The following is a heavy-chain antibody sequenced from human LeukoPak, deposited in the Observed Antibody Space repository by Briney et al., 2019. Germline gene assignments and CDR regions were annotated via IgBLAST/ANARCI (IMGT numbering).Heavy chain of an antibody. V-gene: IGHV3-11*01. D-gene: IGHD2-2*01. CDR3: ARLYCSCTTCYRFFDY. CDR1: GGSISRWGYY. J-gene: IGHJ4*02. CDR2: ISSSSSII. Sequence: LSLTCTVSGGSISRWGYYWSWIRQHPGKGLEWVSYISSSSSIIYYADSVKDRFTTSRDNAKNSLYLQVNSLRAEDAAVCYCARLYCSCTTCYRFFDYWGQGTLVTVSS.